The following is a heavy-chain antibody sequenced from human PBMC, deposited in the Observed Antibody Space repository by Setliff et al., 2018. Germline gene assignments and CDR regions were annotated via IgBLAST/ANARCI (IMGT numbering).Heavy chain of an antibody. V-gene: IGHV3-48*01. J-gene: IGHJ6*03. Sequence: GGSLRLSCVTSGFTFSNYGMTWVRRAPGKGLEWISYISTSSTIYYADSVKGRFTISRDNANHTLYLQMNSLRADDTAVYSCARHVGIRGRGYNYYYYYMDVWGKGTSVTVSS. CDR2: ISTSSTI. CDR1: GFTFSNYG. D-gene: IGHD3-10*01. CDR3: ARHVGIRGRGYNYYYYYMDV.